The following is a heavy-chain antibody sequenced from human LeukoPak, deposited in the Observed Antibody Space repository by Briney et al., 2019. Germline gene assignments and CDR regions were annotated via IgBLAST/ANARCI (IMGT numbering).Heavy chain of an antibody. V-gene: IGHV1-69*13. CDR3: ASFPAGGYCSSTSCDGAFDI. Sequence: SVKVSCKASGGTFSSYAISWVRQAPGQGLEWMGGIIPIFGTANYAQKFQGRVTITADESTSTAYMELSSLRSEDTAVYYCASFPAGGYCSSTSCDGAFDIWGQGTMVTVSS. J-gene: IGHJ3*02. CDR2: IIPIFGTA. CDR1: GGTFSSYA. D-gene: IGHD2-2*01.